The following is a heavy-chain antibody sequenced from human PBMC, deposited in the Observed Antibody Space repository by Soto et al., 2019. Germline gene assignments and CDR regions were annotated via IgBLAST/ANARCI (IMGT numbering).Heavy chain of an antibody. V-gene: IGHV3-23*01. D-gene: IGHD3-16*02. CDR1: GFTFSSYA. Sequence: GGSLRLSCAASGFTFSSYAMSWVRQAPGKGLEWVSAISGSGGSTYYADSVKGRFTISRDNSKNTLYLQMNSLRAEDTAIYYCAKQNGQLSLHWFDPWGQGTLVTVSS. J-gene: IGHJ5*02. CDR3: AKQNGQLSLHWFDP. CDR2: ISGSGGST.